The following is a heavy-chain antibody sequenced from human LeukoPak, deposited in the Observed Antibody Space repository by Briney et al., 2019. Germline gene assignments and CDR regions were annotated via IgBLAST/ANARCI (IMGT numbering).Heavy chain of an antibody. CDR2: IIPIFGTA. J-gene: IGHJ4*02. CDR1: GYTFTSYY. V-gene: IGHV1-69*13. Sequence: SVKVSCTASGYTFTSYYMHWVRQAPGQGLEWMGGIIPIFGTANYAQKFQGRVTITADESTSTAYMELSSLRSEDTAVYYCAGTGYSYGYPVIYFDYWGQGTLVTVSS. CDR3: AGTGYSYGYPVIYFDY. D-gene: IGHD5-18*01.